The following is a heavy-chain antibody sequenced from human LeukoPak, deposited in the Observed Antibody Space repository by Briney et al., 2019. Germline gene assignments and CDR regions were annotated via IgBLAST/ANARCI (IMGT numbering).Heavy chain of an antibody. V-gene: IGHV1-69*05. CDR2: IIPIFGTA. J-gene: IGHJ4*02. Sequence: ASVKVSCKASGGTFSSYAISWVRQAPGQGLEWMGGIIPIFGTANYAQKFQGRVTITTDESTSTAYMELSSLRSDDTAVYYCAEGHGYDYFDYWAQGALVTVSS. CDR1: GGTFSSYA. CDR3: AEGHGYDYFDY. D-gene: IGHD5-12*01.